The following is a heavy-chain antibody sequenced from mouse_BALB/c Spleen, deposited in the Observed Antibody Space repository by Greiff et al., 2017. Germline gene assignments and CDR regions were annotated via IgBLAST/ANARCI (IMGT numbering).Heavy chain of an antibody. D-gene: IGHD2-3*01. Sequence: DVKLQESGPGLVKPSQSLSLTCSVTGYSITSGYYWNWIRQFPGNKLEWMGYISYDGSNNYNPSLKNRISITRDTSKNQFFLKLNSVTTEDTATYYCARDDGNYPDYWGQGTTLTVSS. CDR2: ISYDGSN. CDR1: GYSITSGYY. CDR3: ARDDGNYPDY. V-gene: IGHV3-6*02. J-gene: IGHJ2*01.